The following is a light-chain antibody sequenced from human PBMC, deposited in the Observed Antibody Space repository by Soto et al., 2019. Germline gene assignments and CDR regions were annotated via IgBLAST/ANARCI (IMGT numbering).Light chain of an antibody. CDR2: EVS. Sequence: QSALTQPASVSGSPGQSITISCTGTSSDVGGFNYVSWYQHHPGKAPKLMIYEVSNRPSGVSNRFSGSKSGNTASLTISGLQAEDEADYYCSSYTSSSIDVFGTGTKLTVL. CDR1: SSDVGGFNY. J-gene: IGLJ1*01. V-gene: IGLV2-14*01. CDR3: SSYTSSSIDV.